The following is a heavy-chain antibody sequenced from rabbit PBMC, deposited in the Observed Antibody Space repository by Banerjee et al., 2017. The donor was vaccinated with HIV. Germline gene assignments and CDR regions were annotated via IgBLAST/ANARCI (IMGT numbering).Heavy chain of an antibody. CDR2: IYTSSGST. J-gene: IGHJ4*01. V-gene: IGHV1S40*01. CDR3: VRLGFNL. Sequence: QSLEESGGDLVKPGASLTLTCTASGFSFNSDYDMCWVRQAPGKGLEWIACIYTSSGSTYYASWAKGRFTISKSSSTTVTLQMTSLTAADTATYFCVRLGFNLWGPGTLVTVS. CDR1: GFSFNSDYD.